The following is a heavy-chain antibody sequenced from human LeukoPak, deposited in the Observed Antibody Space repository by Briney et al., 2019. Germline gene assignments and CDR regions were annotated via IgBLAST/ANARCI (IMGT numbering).Heavy chain of an antibody. CDR1: GFTFSSYS. CDR2: MSVSSGLI. D-gene: IGHD1-26*01. J-gene: IGHJ4*02. CDR3: AREFVGSASGAGY. Sequence: GGSLRLSCAASGFTFSSYSMNWVRQAPGKGLEWVSSMSVSSGLIYYADSVKGRFTISRDNAKSSLYLQMNRLRVEDTAVYYCAREFVGSASGAGYWGQGTLVTVSS. V-gene: IGHV3-21*01.